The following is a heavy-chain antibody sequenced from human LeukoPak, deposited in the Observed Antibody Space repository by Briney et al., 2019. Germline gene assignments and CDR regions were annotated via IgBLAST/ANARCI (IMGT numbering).Heavy chain of an antibody. V-gene: IGHV4-34*01. Sequence: PSETLSLTCAVYGGSFSGYYWSWIRQPPGKGRECIEEINHSGSTNYNPSLKSRVTISVDTPKNQFSLKLSSVTAADTAVYYCAGRGYSYGSNFDYWGQGTLVTVSS. CDR1: GGSFSGYY. CDR3: AGRGYSYGSNFDY. J-gene: IGHJ4*02. D-gene: IGHD5-18*01. CDR2: INHSGST.